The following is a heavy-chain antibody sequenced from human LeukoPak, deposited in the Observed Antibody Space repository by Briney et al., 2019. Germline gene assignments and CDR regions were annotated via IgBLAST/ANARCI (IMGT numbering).Heavy chain of an antibody. D-gene: IGHD7-27*01. V-gene: IGHV3-21*06. CDR1: GFTFSSGT. Sequence: PGGSLRLSCAASGFTFSSGTMNWVRQAPGKALEWVSSLSGSGRLIWYAGSVKGRFTISRDNAANSLFLQMKSLRVEDTAVYYCARDLQTGLAFDAWGQGTVVTVSS. J-gene: IGHJ3*01. CDR3: ARDLQTGLAFDA. CDR2: LSGSGRLI.